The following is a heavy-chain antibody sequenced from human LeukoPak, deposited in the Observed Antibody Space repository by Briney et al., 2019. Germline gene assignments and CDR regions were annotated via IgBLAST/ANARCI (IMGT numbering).Heavy chain of an antibody. J-gene: IGHJ4*02. CDR1: GFTFSSYA. D-gene: IGHD2-15*01. CDR3: AKGTEGDCNQTICFPFAY. CDR2: ITGSGSDT. V-gene: IGHV3-23*01. Sequence: GGSLRLSCAASGFTFSSYAMNWVRQVPGKGLEWVSSITGSGSDTYFVDSVKGRFTISRDNSKNTLYLQLNSLRAEDTAVYYCAKGTEGDCNQTICFPFAYWGRGTLVTVSS.